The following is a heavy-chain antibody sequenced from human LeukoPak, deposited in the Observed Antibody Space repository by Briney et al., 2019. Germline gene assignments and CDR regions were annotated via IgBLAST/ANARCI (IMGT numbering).Heavy chain of an antibody. CDR2: IRQDGSEK. Sequence: GGSLRLSCAASGFTFSSYWMIWVRQAPGKGLEWVANIRQDGSEKDYVESVKGRFTISRDNAKNSLYLQMNSLRAEDTAVYYCARGLTRSDYWGQGTLVTVSS. V-gene: IGHV3-7*04. CDR1: GFTFSSYW. J-gene: IGHJ4*02. CDR3: ARGLTRSDY.